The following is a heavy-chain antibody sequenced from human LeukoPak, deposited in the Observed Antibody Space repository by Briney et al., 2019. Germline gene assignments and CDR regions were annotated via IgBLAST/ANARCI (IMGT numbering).Heavy chain of an antibody. J-gene: IGHJ6*03. CDR2: IYYSGST. V-gene: IGHV4-59*01. CDR3: ARLPVYYYYYMDV. Sequence: SETLSLTCTVSGGSMNNYYWSWIRQTPGKGLEWIGYIYYSGSTNYNPSLQGRVIISVDTSKNQFSLKMTSVTAADTAVYYCARLPVYYYYYMDVWGKGTTVTVSS. CDR1: GGSMNNYY.